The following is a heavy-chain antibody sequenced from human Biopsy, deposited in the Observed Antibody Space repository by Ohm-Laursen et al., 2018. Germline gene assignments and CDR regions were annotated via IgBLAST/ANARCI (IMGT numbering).Heavy chain of an antibody. V-gene: IGHV4-39*01. D-gene: IGHD3-3*01. CDR3: ARQVDFWSGYVDY. Sequence: TLSLTCTVSGGSISDSTYHWGWIRQSPGKGLEWIGNIYYSGNTDYSPSLKSRVTISVDTSNNQFSLKLRSVTAADAVVYYCARQVDFWSGYVDYWGQGTLVAVSS. CDR2: IYYSGNT. CDR1: GGSISDSTYH. J-gene: IGHJ4*02.